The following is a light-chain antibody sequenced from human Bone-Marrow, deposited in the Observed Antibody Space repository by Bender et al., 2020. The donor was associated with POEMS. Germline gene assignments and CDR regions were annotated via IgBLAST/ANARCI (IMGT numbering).Light chain of an antibody. CDR2: EVN. CDR1: SSDVGSYNL. Sequence: QSALTQPASVSGSPGQSITISCTGTSSDVGSYNLVSWYQQNPGKVPKLLIYEVNKRPSGVSNRFSGSKSGNTASLTVSGLQAEDEADYYCCSYAGSNVVFGGGTKVTVL. J-gene: IGLJ2*01. CDR3: CSYAGSNVV. V-gene: IGLV2-23*02.